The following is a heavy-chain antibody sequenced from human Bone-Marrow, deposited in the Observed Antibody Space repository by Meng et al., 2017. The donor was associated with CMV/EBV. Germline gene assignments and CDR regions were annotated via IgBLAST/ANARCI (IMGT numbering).Heavy chain of an antibody. CDR3: AKGGARSSSWYMDY. CDR2: IYGATTST. CDR1: EFTFSNYV. J-gene: IGHJ4*02. D-gene: IGHD6-13*01. Sequence: GESLKISCAASEFTFSNYVMNWVRQAPGKGLEWVSVIYGATTSTYYADSVKGRFTISRDDSKNTLYLQMNSLRVEDTAVYYCAKGGARSSSWYMDYWGQGTLVTVYS. V-gene: IGHV3-23*03.